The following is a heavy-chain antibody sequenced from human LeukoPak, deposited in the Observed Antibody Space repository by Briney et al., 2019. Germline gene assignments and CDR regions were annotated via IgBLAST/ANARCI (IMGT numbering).Heavy chain of an antibody. V-gene: IGHV3-30*02. CDR3: AKPARYCSGGSCYYPNRFDP. D-gene: IGHD2-15*01. Sequence: PGGSLRLSCAASGFTFSSYGMHWVRQAPGKGLEWVAFIRYDGSNKYYADSVKGRFTISRDNSKNTLYLQMNSLRAEGTAVYYCAKPARYCSGGSCYYPNRFDPWGQGTLVTVSS. CDR1: GFTFSSYG. CDR2: IRYDGSNK. J-gene: IGHJ5*02.